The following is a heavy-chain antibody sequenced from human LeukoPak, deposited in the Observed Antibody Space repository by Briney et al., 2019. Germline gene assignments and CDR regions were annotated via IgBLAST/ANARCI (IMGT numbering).Heavy chain of an antibody. D-gene: IGHD2-15*01. CDR1: GGSISSYY. V-gene: IGHV4-4*07. CDR2: IYTSGST. Sequence: KPSETLSLTCTVSGGSISSYYWSWIRQPPGKGLEWIGRIYTSGSTNYNPSLKSRVTMSVDTSKNQFSLKLSSVTAADTAVYYCARVLGICSGGSCYDWFDPWGQGTLVTVSS. J-gene: IGHJ5*02. CDR3: ARVLGICSGGSCYDWFDP.